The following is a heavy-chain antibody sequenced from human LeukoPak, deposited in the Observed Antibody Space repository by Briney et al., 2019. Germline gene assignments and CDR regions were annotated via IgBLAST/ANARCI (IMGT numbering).Heavy chain of an antibody. CDR3: ARADDSGYHLQNWFDP. J-gene: IGHJ5*02. CDR1: GYTFTSYG. Sequence: GASVKVSCKASGYTFTSYGISWVRQAPGQGLEWMGGIIPIFGTANYAQKFQGRVTITADESTSTAYMELSSLRSEDTAVYYCARADDSGYHLQNWFDPWGQGTLVTVSS. D-gene: IGHD5-12*01. V-gene: IGHV1-69*13. CDR2: IIPIFGTA.